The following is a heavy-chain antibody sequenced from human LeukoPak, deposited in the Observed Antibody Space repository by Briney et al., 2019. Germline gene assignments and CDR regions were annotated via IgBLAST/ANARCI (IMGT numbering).Heavy chain of an antibody. CDR3: ARAGWPTPYYYYYMDV. CDR1: EFTFSTYW. Sequence: PGGSLRLSCEASEFTFSTYWMTWVRQAPGKGLEWVANIKRDGSDEHYLGSVQGRFTISRDNAKNSLYLQMNSLRAEDTAVYYCARAGWPTPYYYYYMDVWGKGTTVTVSS. J-gene: IGHJ6*03. CDR2: IKRDGSDE. V-gene: IGHV3-7*01.